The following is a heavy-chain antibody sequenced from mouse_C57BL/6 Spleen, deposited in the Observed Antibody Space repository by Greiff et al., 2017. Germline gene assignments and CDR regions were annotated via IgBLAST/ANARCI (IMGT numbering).Heavy chain of an antibody. V-gene: IGHV10-3*01. CDR3: VREGYYGSSYNWYFDV. CDR2: IRSKSSNYAT. Sequence: EVQLQESGGGLVQPKGSLKLSCAASGFTFNTYAMHWVRQAPGKGLEWVARIRSKSSNYATYYADSVKDRFTISRDDSQSMLYLQMNNLKTEDTAMYYCVREGYYGSSYNWYFDVWGTGTTVTVSS. J-gene: IGHJ1*03. CDR1: GFTFNTYA. D-gene: IGHD1-1*01.